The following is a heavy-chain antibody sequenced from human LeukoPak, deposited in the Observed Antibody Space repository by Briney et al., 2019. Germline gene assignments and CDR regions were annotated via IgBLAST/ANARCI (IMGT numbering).Heavy chain of an antibody. J-gene: IGHJ4*02. Sequence: SETLSLTCTVSGYSISSGYYWGWIRQPPGKGLEWIGSIYHSGSTYYNPSLESRVTISVDTSKNQYSLKLSSVTAADTAVYYCAREDTATVRAHDYWGQGTLVTVSS. CDR1: GYSISSGYY. CDR2: IYHSGST. V-gene: IGHV4-38-2*02. D-gene: IGHD5-18*01. CDR3: AREDTATVRAHDY.